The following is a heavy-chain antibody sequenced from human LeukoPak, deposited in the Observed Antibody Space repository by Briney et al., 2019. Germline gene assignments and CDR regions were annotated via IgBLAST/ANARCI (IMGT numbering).Heavy chain of an antibody. CDR3: ARDHRVDYVFDY. V-gene: IGHV1-46*01. D-gene: IGHD3-16*01. J-gene: IGHJ4*02. Sequence: ASVKVSCKASGYTFTSYYIHWVRQAPGQGLEWMGIINPSGGSTSYAQKFQGRVTITRDTSASTAYMELSSLRSEDMAVYYCARDHRVDYVFDYWGQGTLVTVSS. CDR1: GYTFTSYY. CDR2: INPSGGST.